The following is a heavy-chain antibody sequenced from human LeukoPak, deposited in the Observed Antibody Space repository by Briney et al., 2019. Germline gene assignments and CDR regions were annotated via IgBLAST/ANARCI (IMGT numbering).Heavy chain of an antibody. CDR2: IYHSGST. Sequence: SETLSLTCTVSGYSISSGYYWGWIRQPPGKGLEWIGSIYHSGSTYYNPSLKSRVTISVDTSKNQFSLRLSSVTAADTAVYYCARHRSGWLQSSFDYWGQGTLVTVSS. CDR3: ARHRSGWLQSSFDY. V-gene: IGHV4-38-2*02. J-gene: IGHJ4*02. CDR1: GYSISSGYY. D-gene: IGHD5-24*01.